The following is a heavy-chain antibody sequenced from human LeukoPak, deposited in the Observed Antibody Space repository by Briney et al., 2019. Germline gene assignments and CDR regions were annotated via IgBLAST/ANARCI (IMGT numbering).Heavy chain of an antibody. Sequence: GRSLRLSCAASGFTVSSNYMSWVRQAPGKGLEWVSVIYSGGSTYYADSVKGRFTISRDNSKNTLYLQMNSLRAEDTAVYYCARDGGFMVRGVIPYWGQGTLVTVSS. CDR2: IYSGGST. J-gene: IGHJ4*02. CDR1: GFTVSSNY. V-gene: IGHV3-53*01. CDR3: ARDGGFMVRGVIPY. D-gene: IGHD3-10*01.